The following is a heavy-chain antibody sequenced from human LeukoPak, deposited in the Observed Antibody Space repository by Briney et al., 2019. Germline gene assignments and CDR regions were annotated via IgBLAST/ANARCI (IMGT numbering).Heavy chain of an antibody. CDR3: ATSYIAAAGTFDY. D-gene: IGHD6-13*01. J-gene: IGHJ4*02. CDR2: ISYDGSNK. V-gene: IGHV3-30*19. Sequence: GGSLRLSCAASGFTFSSYGMHWVRQAPGKGLEWVAVISYDGSNKYYADSVKGRFTISRDNSKNTLYLQMNSLRAEDTAVYYCATSYIAAAGTFDYWGQGTLVTVSS. CDR1: GFTFSSYG.